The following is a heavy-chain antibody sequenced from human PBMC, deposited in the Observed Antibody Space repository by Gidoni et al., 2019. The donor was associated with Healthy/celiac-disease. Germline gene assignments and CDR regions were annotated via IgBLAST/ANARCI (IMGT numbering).Heavy chain of an antibody. CDR1: GYTFTGYY. CDR3: ARDEGVDVVAFPPDY. J-gene: IGHJ4*02. V-gene: IGHV1-2*02. D-gene: IGHD2-21*01. Sequence: QVQLVQSGAEVKKPGASVKVSCTASGYTFTGYYMHWVRQAPGQGLEWMGWINPNSGGTNYAQKFQGRVTMTRDTSISTAYMELSRLRSDDTAVYYCARDEGVDVVAFPPDYWGQGTLVTVSS. CDR2: INPNSGGT.